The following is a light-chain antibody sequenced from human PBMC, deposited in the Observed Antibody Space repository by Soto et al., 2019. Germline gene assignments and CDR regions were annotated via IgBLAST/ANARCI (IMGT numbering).Light chain of an antibody. CDR3: QQYNNWPRT. CDR1: QSVSSN. V-gene: IGKV3-15*01. CDR2: DAS. J-gene: IGKJ1*01. Sequence: EIVMTQSPVTLSVSPGERATLSCRASQSVSSNLAWYQQKPGQAPRLLIYDASTRATGIPARFSGSGSGTEFTLTFSSLQSEDFAVYYCQQYNNWPRTFGQGTKVEIK.